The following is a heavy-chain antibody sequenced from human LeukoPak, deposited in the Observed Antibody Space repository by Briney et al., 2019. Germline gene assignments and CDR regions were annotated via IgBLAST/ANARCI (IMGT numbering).Heavy chain of an antibody. J-gene: IGHJ4*02. CDR2: IYTSGST. Sequence: SETLSLTCTVSGGSISSYYWSWIRQPAGKGLEWIGRIYTSGSTNYNPSLKSRVTISVDTSKNQFSLKLSSVTAADTAVYYCARVFSSSWNYYFDYWGQGTLVTVSS. V-gene: IGHV4-4*07. D-gene: IGHD6-13*01. CDR3: ARVFSSSWNYYFDY. CDR1: GGSISSYY.